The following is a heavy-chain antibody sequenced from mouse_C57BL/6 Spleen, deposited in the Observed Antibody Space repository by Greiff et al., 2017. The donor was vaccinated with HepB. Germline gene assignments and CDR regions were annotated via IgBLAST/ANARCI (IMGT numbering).Heavy chain of an antibody. D-gene: IGHD2-5*01. CDR3: ARAYSNSYFDY. CDR2: INPSSGYT. J-gene: IGHJ2*01. V-gene: IGHV1-7*01. CDR1: GYTFTSYW. Sequence: QVQLKQSGAELAKPGASVKLSCKASGYTFTSYWMHWVKQRPGQGLEWIGYINPSSGYTKYNQKFKDKATLTADKSSSTADMQLSSLTYEDSAVYYCARAYSNSYFDYWGQGTTLTVSS.